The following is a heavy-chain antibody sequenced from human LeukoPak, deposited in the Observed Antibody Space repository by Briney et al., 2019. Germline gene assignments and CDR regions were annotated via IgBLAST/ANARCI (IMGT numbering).Heavy chain of an antibody. Sequence: SETLSPTCSVSGDSITSYYWSWVRQPAGKGLEWVGRIHSSGTTDYNPSLESRVSMSVDTSKNQISLRLTSLTAADTAVYSRDRRCLSTSCYTPVTSVYFYYHIDVWGKGTTVIVSS. CDR3: DRRCLSTSCYTPVTSVYFYYHIDV. CDR2: IHSSGTT. V-gene: IGHV4-4*07. CDR1: GDSITSYY. J-gene: IGHJ6*03. D-gene: IGHD2-2*02.